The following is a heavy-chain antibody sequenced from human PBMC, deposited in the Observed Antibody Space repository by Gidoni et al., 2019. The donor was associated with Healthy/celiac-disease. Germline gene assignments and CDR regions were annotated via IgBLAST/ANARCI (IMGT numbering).Heavy chain of an antibody. Sequence: QVQLVQSGAEVKQPGASVKVSCKVSGYTLTELSMHWVRQAAGKGLEWMGGFDPEDGETIYAKKVQGRVTMTEDTSTDTAYMELSSRRSEDTAVYDCATDQGEMLTGYYSRFGYWGQGTLVTVSS. CDR3: ATDQGEMLTGYYSRFGY. V-gene: IGHV1-24*01. CDR1: GYTLTELS. CDR2: FDPEDGET. D-gene: IGHD3-9*01. J-gene: IGHJ4*02.